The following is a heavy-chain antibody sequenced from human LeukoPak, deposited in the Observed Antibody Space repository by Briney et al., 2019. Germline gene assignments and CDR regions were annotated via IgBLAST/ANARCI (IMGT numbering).Heavy chain of an antibody. J-gene: IGHJ4*02. CDR1: GGSISSYY. D-gene: IGHD3-10*01. CDR2: IFHRGGT. V-gene: IGHV4-59*12. CDR3: ARTVDYSLDH. Sequence: SETLSLTCTVSGGSISSYYWSWIRQPPGKGLEWIGEIFHRGGTNYNPSLKSRVTISIDTSKNQLFLNLNSVTAADTAVYYCARTVDYSLDHWGQGTLVIVSS.